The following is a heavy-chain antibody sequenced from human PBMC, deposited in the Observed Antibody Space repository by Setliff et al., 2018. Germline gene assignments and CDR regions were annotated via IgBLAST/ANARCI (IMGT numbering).Heavy chain of an antibody. V-gene: IGHV1-18*01. D-gene: IGHD3-3*01. Sequence: ASVKVSCKASDYAFVSYGLSWMRQAPGQGLEWLGWVSAYTGKADYAHNFQDRLTMTTDTSTNTAYMELRSLTSDDTAVYFCARAPRLEWILPTFDYWGQGTPVTVSS. CDR1: DYAFVSYG. CDR3: ARAPRLEWILPTFDY. CDR2: VSAYTGKA. J-gene: IGHJ4*02.